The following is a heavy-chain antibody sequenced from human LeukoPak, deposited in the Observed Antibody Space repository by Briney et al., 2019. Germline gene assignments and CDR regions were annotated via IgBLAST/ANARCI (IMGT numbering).Heavy chain of an antibody. CDR3: AKDEGSGIFDY. Sequence: GGSLRLSCAASGFTFSSYGMHWVRQAPGKGLEWVAVIWYDESRKYYADSVKGRFTISRDTSKNTLYVQMNSLRVEDTAVYYCAKDEGSGIFDYWGQGTLVTVSS. D-gene: IGHD3-10*01. CDR1: GFTFSSYG. J-gene: IGHJ4*02. CDR2: IWYDESRK. V-gene: IGHV3-33*06.